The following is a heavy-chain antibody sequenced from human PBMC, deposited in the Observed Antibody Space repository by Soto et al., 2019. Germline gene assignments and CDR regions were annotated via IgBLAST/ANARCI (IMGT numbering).Heavy chain of an antibody. J-gene: IGHJ6*02. CDR1: GFTFSTHA. CDR3: AKDPPWTVGPLAMDV. D-gene: IGHD2-2*01. CDR2: FSGSGGNI. Sequence: EVQLLESGGGLVQPGGSLRLSCVASGFTFSTHAMSWVRQAPGKGLEWVSTFSGSGGNIYYAESVKGRLTISRDDSKNTLYLQMNSLRVEDTAVYYCAKDPPWTVGPLAMDVWGQGTSVTVSS. V-gene: IGHV3-23*01.